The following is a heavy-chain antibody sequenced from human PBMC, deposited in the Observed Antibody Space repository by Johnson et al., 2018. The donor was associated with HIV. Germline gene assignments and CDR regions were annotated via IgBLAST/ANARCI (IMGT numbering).Heavy chain of an antibody. CDR2: INSDGSST. V-gene: IGHV3-74*02. Sequence: VESGGGLVQPGGSLRLSCAASGFSFDDYAMHWVRQAPGKGLVWVSRINSDGSSTSYADSVKGRFTISRDNAKNTLYLQMNSLRAEDTAVYYCARGPMIVVPHDAFDIWGQGTMVTVSS. D-gene: IGHD3-22*01. J-gene: IGHJ3*02. CDR1: GFSFDDYA. CDR3: ARGPMIVVPHDAFDI.